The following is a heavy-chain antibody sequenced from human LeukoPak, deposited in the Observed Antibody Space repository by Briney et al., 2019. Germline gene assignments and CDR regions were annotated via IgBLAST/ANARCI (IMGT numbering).Heavy chain of an antibody. Sequence: GGSLRLSCAASGFTFSSSSMNWVRQAPGKGLEWVSWISSSSSYINYADSVKGRFTISRDNSKNTLYLQMNSLRAEDTAVYYCAKNNPGAVYYDSSGYHFDYWGQGTLVTVSS. D-gene: IGHD3-22*01. CDR1: GFTFSSSS. CDR3: AKNNPGAVYYDSSGYHFDY. CDR2: ISSSSSYI. J-gene: IGHJ4*02. V-gene: IGHV3-21*04.